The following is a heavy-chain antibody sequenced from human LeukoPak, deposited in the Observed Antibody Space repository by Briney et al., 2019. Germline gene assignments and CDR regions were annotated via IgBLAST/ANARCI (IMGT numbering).Heavy chain of an antibody. V-gene: IGHV3-11*06. J-gene: IGHJ4*02. Sequence: GGSLRLSCAASGFTFSDYYMSWIRRAPGKGLEWVSYISSSSSYTNYADSVKGRFTISRDNAKNSLYLQMNSLRAEDTAVYYCAREGNYDILTGYYTSHFDYWGQGTLVTVSS. CDR3: AREGNYDILTGYYTSHFDY. CDR2: ISSSSSYT. D-gene: IGHD3-9*01. CDR1: GFTFSDYY.